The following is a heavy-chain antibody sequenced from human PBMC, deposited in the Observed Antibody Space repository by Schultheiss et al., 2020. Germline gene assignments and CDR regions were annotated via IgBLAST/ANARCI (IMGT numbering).Heavy chain of an antibody. V-gene: IGHV3-49*03. CDR2: IRSKAYGGTT. J-gene: IGHJ6*03. CDR3: TRRDSSGYYSYYYMDV. Sequence: GGSLRLSCTASGFTFGDYAMSWFRQAPGKGLEWVGFIRSKAYGGTTEYAASVKGRFTISRDDSKSIAYLQMNSLKTEDTAVYYCTRRDSSGYYSYYYMDVWGKGTTVTVSS. D-gene: IGHD3-22*01. CDR1: GFTFGDYA.